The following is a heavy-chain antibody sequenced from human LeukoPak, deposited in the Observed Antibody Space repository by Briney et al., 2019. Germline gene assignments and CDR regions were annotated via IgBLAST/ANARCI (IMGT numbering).Heavy chain of an antibody. CDR1: GYTFTSYG. V-gene: IGHV1-69*13. D-gene: IGHD1-26*01. J-gene: IGHJ4*02. CDR3: ASVPRELHPLSIDY. CDR2: IIPIFGTA. Sequence: ASVKVSCKASGYTFTSYGISWVRQAPGQGLEWMGGIIPIFGTANYAQKFQGRVTITADESTSTAYMELSSLRSEDTAVYYCASVPRELHPLSIDYWGQGTLVTVSS.